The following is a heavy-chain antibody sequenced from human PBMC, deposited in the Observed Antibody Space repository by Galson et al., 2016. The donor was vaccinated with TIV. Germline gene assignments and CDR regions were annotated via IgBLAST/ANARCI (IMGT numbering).Heavy chain of an antibody. Sequence: SVKVSCKASGYILSMYGFSWVRLAPGQGLEWMGRIGANNNNRHYAQKFKDRVTMATDTSTSTAYMELRSLTPDDTAIYYCARDRMAILTGYECDDWGQGTLVTVSS. V-gene: IGHV1-18*01. J-gene: IGHJ4*02. CDR2: IGANNNNR. D-gene: IGHD3-9*01. CDR1: GYILSMYG. CDR3: ARDRMAILTGYECDD.